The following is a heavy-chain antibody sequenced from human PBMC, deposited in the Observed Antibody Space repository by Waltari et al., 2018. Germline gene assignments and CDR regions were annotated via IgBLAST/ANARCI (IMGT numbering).Heavy chain of an antibody. CDR3: ARGPRRYYYYYYMDV. J-gene: IGHJ6*03. Sequence: QVQLQQWGAGLLKPSETLSLTCAVYGGSFSGYYWSWIRQPPGKGLEWIGEINHSGSTNYNPALKSRVTISVDTSKNQFSLKLSSVTAADTAVYYCARGPRRYYYYYYMDVWGKGTTVTISS. V-gene: IGHV4-34*01. CDR1: GGSFSGYY. CDR2: INHSGST.